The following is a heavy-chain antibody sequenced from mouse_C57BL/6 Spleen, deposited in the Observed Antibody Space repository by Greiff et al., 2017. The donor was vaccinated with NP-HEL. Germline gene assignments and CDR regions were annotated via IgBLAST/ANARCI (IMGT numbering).Heavy chain of an antibody. Sequence: QVQLQQPGAELVKPGASVKLSCKASGYTFTSYWMHWVKQRPGQGLEWIGMIHPNSGSTNYNEKFKSKATLTVDKSSSTAYMQLSSLTSEDSAVYYCASPGVGWDFAYWGQGTLVTVSA. CDR3: ASPGVGWDFAY. V-gene: IGHV1-64*01. D-gene: IGHD4-1*01. CDR2: IHPNSGST. CDR1: GYTFTSYW. J-gene: IGHJ3*01.